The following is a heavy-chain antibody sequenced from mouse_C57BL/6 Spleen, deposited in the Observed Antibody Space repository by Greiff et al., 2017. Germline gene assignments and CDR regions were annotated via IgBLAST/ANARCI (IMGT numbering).Heavy chain of an antibody. CDR2: IYPRDGST. D-gene: IGHD2-5*01. V-gene: IGHV1-85*01. J-gene: IGHJ2*01. CDR3: ARGSNPYYFDY. Sequence: VPLQQSGPELVKPGASVKLSCKASGYTFTSYDINWVKQRPGQGLEWIGWIYPRDGSTTYNEKFKGKATLTVDTSSSTAYMELHSLTSEDSAVYFCARGSNPYYFDYWGQGTTLTVSS. CDR1: GYTFTSYD.